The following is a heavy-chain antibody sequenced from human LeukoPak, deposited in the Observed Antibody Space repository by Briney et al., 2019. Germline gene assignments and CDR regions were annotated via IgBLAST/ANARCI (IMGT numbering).Heavy chain of an antibody. D-gene: IGHD5-18*01. CDR3: AREPGYNYGTDY. CDR2: ITSSGTSK. J-gene: IGHJ4*02. V-gene: IGHV3-48*03. Sequence: GGSLRLSCAASGFTFSSYEMNWVRQAPGKGLEWVSYITSSGTSKHYADFVKGRFTISRDNAKNSLYLQMNSLRAEDTAVYYCAREPGYNYGTDYWGQGSLVTVSS. CDR1: GFTFSSYE.